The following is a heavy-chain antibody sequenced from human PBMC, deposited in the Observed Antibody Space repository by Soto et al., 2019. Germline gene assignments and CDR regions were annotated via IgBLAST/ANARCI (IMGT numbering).Heavy chain of an antibody. D-gene: IGHD5-18*01. Sequence: ASVKVSCKASGYTFTGYYMHWVRQAPGQGLEWMGWMNPNSGNTGYAQKFQGRVTMTRNTSISTAYMELSSLRSEDTAVYYCARGRSYGKIDYWGQGTLVTVSS. J-gene: IGHJ4*02. CDR2: MNPNSGNT. CDR1: GYTFTGYY. V-gene: IGHV1-8*02. CDR3: ARGRSYGKIDY.